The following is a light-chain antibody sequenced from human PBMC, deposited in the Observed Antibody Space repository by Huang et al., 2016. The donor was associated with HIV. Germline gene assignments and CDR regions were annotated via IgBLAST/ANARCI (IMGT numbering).Light chain of an antibody. V-gene: IGKV3-11*01. CDR2: DAS. CDR1: QSVNSH. Sequence: EIVLTQSPATLSVSPGERATLSCRASQSVNSHLAWYQQKPGQAPRLLIYDASNRATGIPARFSGSGSGTDFTLTISSLEPEDFAVYYCQQRSNWPPIFGGGTKVEIK. CDR3: QQRSNWPPI. J-gene: IGKJ4*01.